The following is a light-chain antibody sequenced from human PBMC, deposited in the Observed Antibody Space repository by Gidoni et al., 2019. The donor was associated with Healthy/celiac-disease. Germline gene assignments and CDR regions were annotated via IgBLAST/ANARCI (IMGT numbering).Light chain of an antibody. J-gene: IGKJ2*01. CDR3: QQTYSTPPT. Sequence: IPMTQSPSSLSASVGDRVTITCRASQSISSYLNWYQQKPGKAPKLLIYAASSLQSGVPSRFSGSGSGTDFTLTISSLQPEDFATYYCQQTYSTPPTFGQGTKLEIK. V-gene: IGKV1-39*01. CDR2: AAS. CDR1: QSISSY.